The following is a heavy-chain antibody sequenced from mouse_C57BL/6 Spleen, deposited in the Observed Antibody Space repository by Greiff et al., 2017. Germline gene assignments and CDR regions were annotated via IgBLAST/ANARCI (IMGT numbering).Heavy chain of an antibody. V-gene: IGHV3-6*01. CDR3: AGGWLSSFDY. D-gene: IGHD2-3*01. CDR2: ISYDGSN. J-gene: IGHJ2*01. Sequence: EVQLQESGPGLVKPSQSLSLTCSVTGYSITSGYYWNWIRQFPGNKLEWMGYISYDGSNNYNPSLKNRISITRDTSKNQFFLKLNSVTTEDTATYYCAGGWLSSFDYWGQGTTLTVSS. CDR1: GYSITSGYY.